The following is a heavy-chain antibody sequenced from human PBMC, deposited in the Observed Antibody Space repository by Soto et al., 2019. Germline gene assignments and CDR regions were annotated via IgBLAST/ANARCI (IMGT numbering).Heavy chain of an antibody. J-gene: IGHJ5*02. CDR1: GGSISSYY. D-gene: IGHD6-19*01. Sequence: QVQLQESGPGLVKPSETLSLTCTVSGGSISSYYWSWIRQPPGKGLEWIGYIYYSGSTNYNPSLKSRVTIAVDTSKNQFSLKLSSVTAADTAVYYCARYSSGWYAILDPWGQGTLVTVSS. CDR2: IYYSGST. CDR3: ARYSSGWYAILDP. V-gene: IGHV4-59*01.